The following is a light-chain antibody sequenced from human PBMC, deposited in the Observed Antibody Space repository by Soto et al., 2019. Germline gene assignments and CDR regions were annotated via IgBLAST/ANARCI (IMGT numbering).Light chain of an antibody. J-gene: IGKJ1*01. CDR2: AAS. CDR3: QQSYSSPPT. V-gene: IGKV1-39*01. Sequence: RVIITCRASQSISNHLNWYQQKPGKAPKLLIFAASSLQSGVPSRFSGSRSGPDFTLTISSLQPEDFATYYCQQSYSSPPTFGQGTKVDIK. CDR1: QSISNH.